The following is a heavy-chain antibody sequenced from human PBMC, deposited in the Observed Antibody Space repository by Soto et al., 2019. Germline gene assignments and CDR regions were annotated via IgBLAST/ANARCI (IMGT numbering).Heavy chain of an antibody. Sequence: EVQLVESGGGLVQPGGSLRLSCAASGFTFRSYWMSWVRQAPGKGLEWVANIKQDGSEKYYVDSVKGRFTISRDNAQKSLDLQMNSLSAEDTAVYYCARDRGDYDFWGGYSSALDIWGQGTMVTVSS. CDR1: GFTFRSYW. J-gene: IGHJ3*02. V-gene: IGHV3-7*05. D-gene: IGHD3-3*01. CDR2: IKQDGSEK. CDR3: ARDRGDYDFWGGYSSALDI.